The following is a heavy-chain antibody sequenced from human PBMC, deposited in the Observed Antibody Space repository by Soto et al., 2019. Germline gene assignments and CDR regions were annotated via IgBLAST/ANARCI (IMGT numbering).Heavy chain of an antibody. CDR2: MNPGSGDT. CDR1: GYSFTNND. V-gene: IGHV1-8*01. J-gene: IGHJ5*02. Sequence: ASVKVSCKASGYSFTNNDVTWVRQATGQGFEWMGWMNPGSGDTGYAQKFQGGVTMTRDISIATAYMELSSLRSDDTAIYYCARMATFGSLNWFDPWGQGTLVTVSS. D-gene: IGHD3-16*01. CDR3: ARMATFGSLNWFDP.